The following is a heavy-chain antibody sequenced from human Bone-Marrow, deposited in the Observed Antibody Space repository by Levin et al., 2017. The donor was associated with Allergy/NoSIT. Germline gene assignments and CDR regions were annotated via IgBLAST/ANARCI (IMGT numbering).Heavy chain of an antibody. CDR3: ARDKSGYDSGIFEI. CDR2: INPKSGGR. J-gene: IGHJ3*02. V-gene: IGHV1-2*02. D-gene: IGHD5-12*01. Sequence: PGESLKISCKASGYTFTDYYIHWVRQAPGQGLEWMGWINPKSGGRNYAQEFQGRVTMTRDKSITTAYMELSSLRFDDTAVYYCARDKSGYDSGIFEIWGQGTIATVS. CDR1: GYTFTDYY.